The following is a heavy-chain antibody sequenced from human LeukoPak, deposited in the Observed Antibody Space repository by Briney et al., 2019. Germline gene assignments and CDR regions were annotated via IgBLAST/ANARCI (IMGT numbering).Heavy chain of an antibody. CDR1: GYTFTSYG. CDR2: ISAYNGNT. D-gene: IGHD2-2*01. V-gene: IGHV1-18*01. CDR3: ARGYCSSTSCSMAEWFGP. J-gene: IGHJ5*02. Sequence: ASVKVSCKASGYTFTSYGISWVRQAPGQGPEWMGWISAYNGNTNYAQKLQGRVTMTTDTSTSTAYMELRSLRSDDTAVYYCARGYCSSTSCSMAEWFGPWGQGTLVTVSS.